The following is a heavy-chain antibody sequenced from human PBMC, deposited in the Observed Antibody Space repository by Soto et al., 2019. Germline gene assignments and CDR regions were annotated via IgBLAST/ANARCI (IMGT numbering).Heavy chain of an antibody. CDR2: INPNSGGT. J-gene: IGHJ5*02. CDR1: GYTFTGYY. V-gene: IGHV1-2*04. D-gene: IGHD3-16*01. Sequence: ASVKVYCKDSGYTFTGYYMHWVRQAPGQGLESMVWINPNSGGTNYAQKFQGWVTMTRDTSVSTAYMVLSRLRSDDTAVYYCARAXVDYVWGSYPRRVNWFDPWGQGTLVTVSS. CDR3: ARAXVDYVWGSYPRRVNWFDP.